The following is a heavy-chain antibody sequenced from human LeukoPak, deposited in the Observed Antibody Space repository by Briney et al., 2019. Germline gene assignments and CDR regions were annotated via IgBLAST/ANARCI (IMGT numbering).Heavy chain of an antibody. J-gene: IGHJ4*02. V-gene: IGHV3-64D*09. D-gene: IGHD4-17*01. CDR3: VKDYGDYGGYFEY. CDR2: ISANGLST. CDR1: GFTFSSYA. Sequence: GGSLRLSCSASGFTFSSYAMHWVRQAPGKGLEYVSAISANGLSTYYPDSVKGRFTISRDNSKNAVFLQMSSLRAEDTAVYYCVKDYGDYGGYFEYWGQGTLVTVSS.